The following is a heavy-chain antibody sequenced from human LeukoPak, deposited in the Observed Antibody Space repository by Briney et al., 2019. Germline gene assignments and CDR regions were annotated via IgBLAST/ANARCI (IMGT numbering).Heavy chain of an antibody. CDR2: INHSGST. J-gene: IGHJ3*02. V-gene: IGHV4-34*01. D-gene: IGHD3-3*01. Sequence: PSETLSLTCAVHGGSFSGYYWSWIRQPPGKGLEWIGEINHSGSTNYNPSLKSRVTISVDTSKNQFSLKLSSVTAADTAVYYCARVGVLRFLEWLSLRGAFDTWGQGTMVTVSS. CDR3: ARVGVLRFLEWLSLRGAFDT. CDR1: GGSFSGYY.